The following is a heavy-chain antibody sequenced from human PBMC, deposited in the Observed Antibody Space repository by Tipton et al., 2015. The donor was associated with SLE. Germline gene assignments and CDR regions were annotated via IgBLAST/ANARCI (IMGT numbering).Heavy chain of an antibody. Sequence: SGPEVKKPGSSVKVSCKASGGTFSSYAMHLVRQAPGKGLEWVAVISYDGSNKYYADSVKGRFTISRDNAKNSLYLQMNSLRAEDTAVYYCARDLGGTIFGVGVYYMDVWGKGTTVAVSS. V-gene: IGHV3-30-3*01. D-gene: IGHD3-3*01. CDR3: ARDLGGTIFGVGVYYMDV. J-gene: IGHJ6*03. CDR2: ISYDGSNK. CDR1: GGTFSSYA.